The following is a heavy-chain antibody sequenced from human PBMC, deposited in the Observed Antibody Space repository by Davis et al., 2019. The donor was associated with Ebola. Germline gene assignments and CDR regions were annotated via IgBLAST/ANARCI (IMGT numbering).Heavy chain of an antibody. CDR1: GFTFSSYA. J-gene: IGHJ4*02. CDR3: TTVRVQLVRLLDY. Sequence: GGSLRLSCAASGFTFSSYAMSWVSTAPGKGLEWVSRISAIGGDTYYADSVKGRFTISRDNAKNTLYLQMNSLKTEDTAVYYCTTVRVQLVRLLDYWGQVTRVTVSS. V-gene: IGHV3-23*01. CDR2: ISAIGGDT. D-gene: IGHD5-18*01.